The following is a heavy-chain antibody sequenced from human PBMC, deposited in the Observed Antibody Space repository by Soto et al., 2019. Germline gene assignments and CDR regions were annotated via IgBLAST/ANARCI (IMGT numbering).Heavy chain of an antibody. CDR3: ARDYCSSTSCPNWFDP. J-gene: IGHJ5*02. V-gene: IGHV1-2*02. CDR2: INPNSGGT. D-gene: IGHD2-2*01. CDR1: GYTFTGYY. Sequence: QVQLVQSGAEVKKPGASVKVSCKASGYTFTGYYMHWVRQAPGQGLEWMGWINPNSGGTNYAQKFQGRVIMTRDTSISTAYMELSRLRSDDTAVYYCARDYCSSTSCPNWFDPWGQGTLVTVSS.